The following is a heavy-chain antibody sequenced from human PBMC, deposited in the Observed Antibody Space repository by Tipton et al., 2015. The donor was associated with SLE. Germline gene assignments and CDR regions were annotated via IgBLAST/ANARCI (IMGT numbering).Heavy chain of an antibody. D-gene: IGHD6-19*01. CDR3: ARQKGGWFEGVA. Sequence: TLSLTCTVSGDSISGGDYYWTWIRQPAGKGLEWIGRIYINGPSNYNPSLRSRVTISVDTSKNQFSLKLSSATAADTAVYYCARQKGGWFEGVAWGLGAQVTVSS. CDR1: GDSISGGDYY. CDR2: IYINGPS. V-gene: IGHV4-61*02. J-gene: IGHJ5*02.